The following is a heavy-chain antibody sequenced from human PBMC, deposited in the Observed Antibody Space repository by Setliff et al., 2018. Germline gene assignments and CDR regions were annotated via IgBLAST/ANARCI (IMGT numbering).Heavy chain of an antibody. CDR3: ARAPLESGYYYGQGHYFDY. V-gene: IGHV1-46*01. Sequence: ASVKVSCKASGYTFTGYYMHWVRQTPGQGLEWMGIIDPSGDYTNYAQKFQGRVTMTRDTSTTTVYMELSSLRSDDTAVYYCARAPLESGYYYGQGHYFDYWGQGTLVTVSS. D-gene: IGHD5-18*01. J-gene: IGHJ4*02. CDR1: GYTFTGYY. CDR2: IDPSGDYT.